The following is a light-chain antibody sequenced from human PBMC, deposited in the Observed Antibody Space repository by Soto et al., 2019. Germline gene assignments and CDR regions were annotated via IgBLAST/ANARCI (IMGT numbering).Light chain of an antibody. CDR1: NIGSKS. V-gene: IGLV3-21*04. J-gene: IGLJ2*01. CDR2: YDT. CDR3: QVGDIGSGVI. Sequence: SYELTQPPAVSVAPGKTAKITCGGSNIGSKSVHWYQQKPGQAPVLVIYYDTDRPSGVPERLSGSNSGSTAALTISRVEAGDEADYYCQVGDIGSGVIFGGGTKLTVL.